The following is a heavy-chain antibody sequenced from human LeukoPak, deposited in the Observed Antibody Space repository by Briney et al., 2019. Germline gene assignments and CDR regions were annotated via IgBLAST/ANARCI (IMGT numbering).Heavy chain of an antibody. CDR3: ARPWDSGGYFGSRLDY. CDR2: IIPILGIA. V-gene: IGHV1-69*10. J-gene: IGHJ4*02. CDR1: GGTFSNYA. D-gene: IGHD3-22*01. Sequence: ASVKVSCKASGGTFSNYAINWVRQAPGQGLEWMGGIIPILGIANYAQKFQGRVTITADESTTTAYMELSSLRSEDTAVYYCARPWDSGGYFGSRLDYWGQGTLVTVSS.